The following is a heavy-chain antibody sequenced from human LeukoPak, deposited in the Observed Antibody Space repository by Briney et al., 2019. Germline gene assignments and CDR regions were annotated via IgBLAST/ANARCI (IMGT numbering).Heavy chain of an antibody. J-gene: IGHJ4*02. D-gene: IGHD3-9*01. Sequence: GGSLRLSCAASGFTFSGSAMHWVRQASGKGLEWVGRIRSKANSYATAYAASVKGRFTISRDDSENTAYLQMNSLKTEDTAVYYCTRRGYDILTGYYKYFDYWGQGTLVTVSS. V-gene: IGHV3-73*01. CDR3: TRRGYDILTGYYKYFDY. CDR1: GFTFSGSA. CDR2: IRSKANSYAT.